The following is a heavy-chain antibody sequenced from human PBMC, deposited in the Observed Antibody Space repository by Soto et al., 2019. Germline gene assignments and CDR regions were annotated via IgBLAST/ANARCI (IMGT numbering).Heavy chain of an antibody. J-gene: IGHJ4*02. V-gene: IGHV3-30*03. CDR2: VSHDGRNT. CDR3: AEGGRPWLFTSDFDY. CDR1: GFTFSDYA. D-gene: IGHD6-19*01. Sequence: VQLVESGGGVVQPGRSLRLSCAASGFTFSDYAMHWVRQAPGKGLEWVAVVSHDGRNTHYADSVKGRFTISRDSSKNTVCLEMTSLRAGDTAVYYCAEGGRPWLFTSDFDYWGQGALVTVSS.